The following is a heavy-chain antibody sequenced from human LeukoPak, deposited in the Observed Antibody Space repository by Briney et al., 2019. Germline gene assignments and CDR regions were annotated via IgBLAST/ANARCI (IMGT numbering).Heavy chain of an antibody. CDR1: GFTFSSYA. D-gene: IGHD3-10*01. V-gene: IGHV3-23*01. Sequence: PGGSLRLSCAASGFTFSSYAMSWVRQAPGKGLEWVSTISGSGGNTYYADSVKGRFTFSRDNSKNTLYLQMNSLRAEDTAVYFCAILLWFGRDAFDIWGQGTMVTVSS. CDR3: AILLWFGRDAFDI. J-gene: IGHJ3*02. CDR2: ISGSGGNT.